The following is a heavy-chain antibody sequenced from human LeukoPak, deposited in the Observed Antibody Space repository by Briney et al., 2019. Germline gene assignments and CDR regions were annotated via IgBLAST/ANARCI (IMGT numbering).Heavy chain of an antibody. V-gene: IGHV1-18*04. CDR3: ARASPITIFGVVIIEAFDI. CDR1: GYTFTTYY. Sequence: ASVKVSCKASGYTFTTYYMHWVRQAPGQGLEWMGWISAYNGNTNYAQKLQGRVTMTTDTSTSTAYMELRSLRSDDTAVYYCARASPITIFGVVIIEAFDIWGQGTMVTVSS. J-gene: IGHJ3*02. CDR2: ISAYNGNT. D-gene: IGHD3-3*01.